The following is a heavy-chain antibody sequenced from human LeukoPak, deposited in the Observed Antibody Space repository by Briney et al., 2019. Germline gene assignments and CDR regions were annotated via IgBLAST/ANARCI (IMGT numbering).Heavy chain of an antibody. CDR2: IWYDGSNK. V-gene: IGHV3-33*01. D-gene: IGHD6-19*01. CDR1: GFTFSSHG. Sequence: GGSLRLSCAASGFTFSSHGMHWVRQAPGKGLEWVAVIWYDGSNKYYADSVKGRFTISRDNSKNTLYLQMNSLRAEDTAVYYCARDGTGSDSGWYIHWGQGTLVTVSS. CDR3: ARDGTGSDSGWYIH. J-gene: IGHJ4*02.